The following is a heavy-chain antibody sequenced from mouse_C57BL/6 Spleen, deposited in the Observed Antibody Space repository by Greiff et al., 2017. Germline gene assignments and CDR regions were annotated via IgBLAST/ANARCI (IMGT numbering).Heavy chain of an antibody. CDR2: IYPGDGDT. CDR3: ARGGGYCAY. CDR1: GYAFRSSW. Sequence: VQLLQSGPELVKPGASVKISCPASGYAFRSSWMNWVKQMPGKGREWIGRIYPGDGDTNYNGKFKGKATLTADKSSSTAYMQLSSLTSGDSAVYFGARGGGYCAYWGQGTLVTVSA. D-gene: IGHD2-3*01. V-gene: IGHV1-82*01. J-gene: IGHJ3*01.